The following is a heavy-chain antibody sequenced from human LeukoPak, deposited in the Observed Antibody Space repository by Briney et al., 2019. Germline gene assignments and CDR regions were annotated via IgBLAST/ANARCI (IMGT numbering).Heavy chain of an antibody. D-gene: IGHD6-13*01. CDR2: INHSGST. CDR1: GGSFSGYY. J-gene: IGHJ4*02. V-gene: IGHV4-34*01. CDR3: ASPPLIAAAGTPGYYFDY. Sequence: SETLSLTCAVYGGSFSGYYWSWIRQPPGKGLEWIGEINHSGSTNYNPSLKSRVTISVDTSKNQFSLKLSSVTAADTAVYYCASPPLIAAAGTPGYYFDYWGQGTLVTVSS.